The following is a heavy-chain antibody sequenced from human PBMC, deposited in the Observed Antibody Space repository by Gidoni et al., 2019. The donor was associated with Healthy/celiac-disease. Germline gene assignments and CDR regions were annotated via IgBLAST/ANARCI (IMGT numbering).Heavy chain of an antibody. CDR1: GFTFSNAW. J-gene: IGHJ4*02. D-gene: IGHD6-13*01. CDR3: TTANTQGAAAGIWGFDY. Sequence: EVQLVESGGGLVKPGGSLRLSCAASGFTFSNAWMSWVRQAPGKGLEWVGRIKSKTDGGTTDYAAPVKGRFTISRDDSKNTLYLQMNSLKTEDTAVYYCTTANTQGAAAGIWGFDYWGQGTLVTVSS. V-gene: IGHV3-15*01. CDR2: IKSKTDGGTT.